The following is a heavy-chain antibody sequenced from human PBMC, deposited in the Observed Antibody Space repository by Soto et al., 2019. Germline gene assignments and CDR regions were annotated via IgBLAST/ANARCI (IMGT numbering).Heavy chain of an antibody. Sequence: QVQLVESGGGVVQPGRSLRLSCAASGFTFSSYGMHWVRQAPGKGLEWVAVIWYDGSNKYYADSVKGRFTISRDNSKNTLYLQMNSLRAEDTAVYYCARDRKAEQLPEGGIGYWGQGTLVTVSS. J-gene: IGHJ4*02. CDR2: IWYDGSNK. D-gene: IGHD6-13*01. CDR3: ARDRKAEQLPEGGIGY. V-gene: IGHV3-33*01. CDR1: GFTFSSYG.